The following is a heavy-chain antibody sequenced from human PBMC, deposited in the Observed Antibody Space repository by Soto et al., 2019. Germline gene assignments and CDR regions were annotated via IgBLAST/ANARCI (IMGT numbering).Heavy chain of an antibody. V-gene: IGHV4-4*02. CDR2: IYHSGST. Sequence: QMQLQESGPGLVKPSGTLSLTCGVSGDSISSSKWWTWVRQPPGKGPEWIGEIYHSGSTNYNQSLKSRVTISVDKSKNQFSLTLTSGTAADTAVYYCASQDYSSSTDASFLVNGFFDLWGRGILVPVSS. D-gene: IGHD6-6*01. J-gene: IGHJ2*01. CDR3: ASQDYSSSTDASFLVNGFFDL. CDR1: GDSISSSKW.